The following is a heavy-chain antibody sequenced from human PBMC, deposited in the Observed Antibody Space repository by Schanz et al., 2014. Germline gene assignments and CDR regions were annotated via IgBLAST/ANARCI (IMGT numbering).Heavy chain of an antibody. J-gene: IGHJ3*01. D-gene: IGHD3-9*01. CDR1: GYSFNLFG. Sequence: QVQLVQSGAEVQKPGASVMLSCKTSGYSFNLFGVSWVRQAPGQGLEWMGWISAYNGNMNYAPKFQGRVTMTTDTSTSTAYMELRNLRSDDTAVYYCARRELGPSNYDTLTALYDAFDVWGQGTMVTVSS. V-gene: IGHV1-18*04. CDR2: ISAYNGNM. CDR3: ARRELGPSNYDTLTALYDAFDV.